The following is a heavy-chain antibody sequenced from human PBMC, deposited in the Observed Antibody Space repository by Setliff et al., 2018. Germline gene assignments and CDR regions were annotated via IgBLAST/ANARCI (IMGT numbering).Heavy chain of an antibody. J-gene: IGHJ4*02. CDR3: ATGLGQYFDY. V-gene: IGHV3-15*01. D-gene: IGHD3-9*01. Sequence: GGSLRLSCAASGFTFSSYAMTWVRQAPGKGLEWVGRIRTKTDGGTADYAAPVKGRFIISRDDSKNLVFLQMNSLKIEDTAVYYCATGLGQYFDYWGQGSLVTVSS. CDR1: GFTFSSYA. CDR2: IRTKTDGGTA.